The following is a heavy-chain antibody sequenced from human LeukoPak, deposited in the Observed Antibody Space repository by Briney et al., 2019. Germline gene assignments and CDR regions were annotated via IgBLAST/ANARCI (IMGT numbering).Heavy chain of an antibody. Sequence: GRSLRLSCAASGFTFSSYAMHWVRQAPGKGLEWVAVISYDGSNKYYADSVKGRFTISRDNSKNTLYLQMNSLRAEDTAVYYCAKDSSGTHLDYWGQGTLVTVSS. J-gene: IGHJ4*02. V-gene: IGHV3-30-3*01. CDR2: ISYDGSNK. D-gene: IGHD3-22*01. CDR3: AKDSSGTHLDY. CDR1: GFTFSSYA.